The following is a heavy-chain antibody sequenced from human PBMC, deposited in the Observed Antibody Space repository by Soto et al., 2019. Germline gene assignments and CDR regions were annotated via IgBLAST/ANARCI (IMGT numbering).Heavy chain of an antibody. CDR2: ISGGGGST. D-gene: IGHD3-3*01. Sequence: EVQLLESGGGLVQPGGSLRLSCAASGFTFSSYAMSWVRQAPGEGLEWVSAISGGGGSTYYADSVKGRFTISRDNSKNTLYLQISRLRAEDTAVYYCAKQRFLEWFPCDYWGQGTLVTVSS. CDR1: GFTFSSYA. J-gene: IGHJ4*02. CDR3: AKQRFLEWFPCDY. V-gene: IGHV3-23*01.